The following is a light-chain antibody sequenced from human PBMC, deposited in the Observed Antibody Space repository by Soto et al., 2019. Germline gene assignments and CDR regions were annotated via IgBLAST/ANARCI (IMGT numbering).Light chain of an antibody. CDR2: AAS. V-gene: IGKV1-27*01. CDR1: QDIKKV. Sequence: DIQLTQSPSSLSASRGDRVTITCRASQDIKKVLAWYQQRPGKVPDLLIYAASTLRSGVPSRFSGNASGTDFSFTISSLQPEAVATYYCQKYDRAPAMFGQGTKVDIK. J-gene: IGKJ1*01. CDR3: QKYDRAPAM.